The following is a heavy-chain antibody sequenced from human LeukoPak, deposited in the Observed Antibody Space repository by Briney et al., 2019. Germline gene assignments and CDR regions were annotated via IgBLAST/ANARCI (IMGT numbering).Heavy chain of an antibody. CDR1: GYTFTSYG. Sequence: ASVKVSCKASGYTFTSYGISWVRQAPGQGLEWMGWISAYNGNTNYAQKLQGRVTMTTDTSTSTAYMELRSLRPEDTAVYYCARGSVSRWTTQSYFDYWGPGTLVTVTS. V-gene: IGHV1-18*01. D-gene: IGHD3/OR15-3a*01. CDR2: ISAYNGNT. J-gene: IGHJ4*02. CDR3: ARGSVSRWTTQSYFDY.